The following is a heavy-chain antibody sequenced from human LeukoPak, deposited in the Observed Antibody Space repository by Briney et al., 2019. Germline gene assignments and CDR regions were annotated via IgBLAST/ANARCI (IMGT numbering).Heavy chain of an antibody. CDR1: GFTFSNYG. Sequence: GGSLRLSCAASGFTFSNYGMTWVRQAPGKGLEWVSGINSSGGSTYYADSVKGRFTISRDDSKTTLYLQMNSLRAEDTAIYYCAKVNQGDFWSGYYRYYYYYMDVWGKGTTVTVSS. CDR3: AKVNQGDFWSGYYRYYYYYMDV. J-gene: IGHJ6*03. V-gene: IGHV3-23*01. D-gene: IGHD3-3*01. CDR2: INSSGGST.